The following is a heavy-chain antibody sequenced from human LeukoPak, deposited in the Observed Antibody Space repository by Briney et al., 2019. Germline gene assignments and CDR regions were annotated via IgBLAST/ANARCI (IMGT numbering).Heavy chain of an antibody. V-gene: IGHV1-8*01. CDR2: MNPNSGNT. CDR1: GYTFTSYD. J-gene: IGHJ6*03. CDR3: ATLTTGITFGGVIVIFDYYMDV. D-gene: IGHD3-16*02. Sequence: ASVKVSCKASGYTFTSYDINWVRQATGQGLEWMGWMNPNSGNTGYAQKFQGRVTMTRNTSISTAYMELSSLRSEDTAVYYCATLTTGITFGGVIVIFDYYMDVWGKGTTVTVSS.